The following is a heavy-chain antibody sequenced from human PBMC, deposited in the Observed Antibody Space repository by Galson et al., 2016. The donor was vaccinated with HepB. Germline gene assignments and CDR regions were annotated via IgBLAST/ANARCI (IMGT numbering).Heavy chain of an antibody. CDR3: ARTYGDFHNRWFDP. D-gene: IGHD4-17*01. CDR1: GFTFSDYY. V-gene: IGHV3-11*01. J-gene: IGHJ5*02. Sequence: SLRLSCAASGFTFSDYYMSWIRQAPGKGLEWVSYITSSGAVMYYADSMKGRFTISRDNAKNSLYLQMNSLRAEDTAVYYCARTYGDFHNRWFDPWGQGTLVTVSS. CDR2: ITSSGAVM.